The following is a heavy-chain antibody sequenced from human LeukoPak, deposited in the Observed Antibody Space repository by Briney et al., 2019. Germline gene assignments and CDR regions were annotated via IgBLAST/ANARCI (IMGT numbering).Heavy chain of an antibody. CDR1: GGTFSSYA. Sequence: ASVTVSCKASGGTFSSYAISWVRQAPGQGLEWMGGIIPIFGTANYAQKFQGRVTITADESTSTAYMELSSLRSGATAVYYCAIGSGSYYTRFDYWGQGTLVTVSS. CDR3: AIGSGSYYTRFDY. V-gene: IGHV1-69*13. D-gene: IGHD3-10*01. J-gene: IGHJ4*02. CDR2: IIPIFGTA.